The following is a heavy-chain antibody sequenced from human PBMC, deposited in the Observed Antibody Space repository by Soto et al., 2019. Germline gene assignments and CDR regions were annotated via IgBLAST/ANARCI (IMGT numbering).Heavy chain of an antibody. J-gene: IGHJ4*02. CDR3: AKSSGEEVMSSDHYGDYLDY. V-gene: IGHV3-30*18. CDR1: GFTFSSYG. CDR2: ISYDGSNK. D-gene: IGHD4-17*01. Sequence: GGSLRLSCAASGFTFSSYGMHWVRQAPGKGLEWVAVISYDGSNKYYADSVKGRFTISRDNSKNTLYLQMNSLRAEDTAVYYCAKSSGEEVMSSDHYGDYLDYWGQGTLVTVSS.